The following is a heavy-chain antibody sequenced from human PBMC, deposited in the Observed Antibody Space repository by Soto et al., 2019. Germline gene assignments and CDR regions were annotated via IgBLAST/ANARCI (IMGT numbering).Heavy chain of an antibody. V-gene: IGHV3-30*18. CDR1: GFMFNAYG. Sequence: ESGGGVVQPGRSLRLSCAASGFMFNAYGMHWVRQAPGKGLEWVATISFDGSNKFYSESVKGRFTISRDNSQNTLFLEMLSLRPEDTAVFYCVKAGTIAGTGTTPRAFDVWGQGTMVTVSS. D-gene: IGHD1-1*01. J-gene: IGHJ3*01. CDR2: ISFDGSNK. CDR3: VKAGTIAGTGTTPRAFDV.